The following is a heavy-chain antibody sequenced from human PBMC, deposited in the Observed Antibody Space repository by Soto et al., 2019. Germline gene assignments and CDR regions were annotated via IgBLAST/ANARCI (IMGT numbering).Heavy chain of an antibody. J-gene: IGHJ4*02. CDR2: ISTYNDQT. Sequence: QVQLVQSGAEVKRPGASVKVSFKASGYTFTSYSISWVRQAPGQGLEWMGWISTYNDQTKYAQKFQGRVSMTTDTSTSTAYMELMSLTSDDTAVYYCARDGVAVTTGISGYWGQGTLVTVSS. V-gene: IGHV1-18*01. CDR3: ARDGVAVTTGISGY. CDR1: GYTFTSYS. D-gene: IGHD4-4*01.